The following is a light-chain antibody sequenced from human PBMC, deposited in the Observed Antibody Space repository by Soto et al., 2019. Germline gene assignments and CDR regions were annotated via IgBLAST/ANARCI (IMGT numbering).Light chain of an antibody. CDR1: NIVNKN. CDR2: DDK. Sequence: SYELTQPPSVSDAPAPKASITRAGNNIVNKNVHWYQLRPGQAPVLVVYDDKDRPSGIPERFSGSNSGNTATLTISRVEAGDEADYYCQVWDSSSDYVFGSGTKVIVL. CDR3: QVWDSSSDYV. V-gene: IGLV3-21*02. J-gene: IGLJ1*01.